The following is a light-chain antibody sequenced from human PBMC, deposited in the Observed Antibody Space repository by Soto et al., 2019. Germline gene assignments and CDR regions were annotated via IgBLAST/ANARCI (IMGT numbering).Light chain of an antibody. V-gene: IGLV2-23*01. CDR1: NSDVGSYNL. CDR3: CSYAGSDTLV. Sequence: QSVLTQPASVSGSPGQSITISCTGTNSDVGSYNLVSWYQQHPGKAPMLMIYEDNKRPSGVSNRFSGSKSGNTASLTISGLQPEDEADYYCCSYAGSDTLVFGGGTKLTVL. CDR2: EDN. J-gene: IGLJ3*02.